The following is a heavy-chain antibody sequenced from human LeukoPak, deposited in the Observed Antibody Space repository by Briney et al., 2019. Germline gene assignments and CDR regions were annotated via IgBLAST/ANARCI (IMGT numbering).Heavy chain of an antibody. J-gene: IGHJ4*02. CDR1: GFTFSSYW. Sequence: SGGSLRLSCAASGFTFSSYWMHWVRQAPGKGLVWVSRINSDGSSTSYADSVKGRFTISRDNAKNTLYLQMNSLRAEDTAVYYCAGYKPFWYFDYWGQGTPVTVSS. CDR3: AGYKPFWYFDY. CDR2: INSDGSST. V-gene: IGHV3-74*01. D-gene: IGHD2-2*02.